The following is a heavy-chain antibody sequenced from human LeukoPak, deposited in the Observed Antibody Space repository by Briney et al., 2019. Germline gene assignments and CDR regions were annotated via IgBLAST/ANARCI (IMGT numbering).Heavy chain of an antibody. V-gene: IGHV3-30*04. J-gene: IGHJ2*01. CDR1: GFTFSSYA. D-gene: IGHD3-10*01. Sequence: PGGSLRLSCAASGFTFSSYAMYWVRQAPGKGLEWVAVISYDGSNKYYADSVKGRFTISRDNSKNTLYLQMNSLRAEDTAVYYCARTEYYYGSGSYSPYWYFDLWGRGTLVTVSS. CDR3: ARTEYYYGSGSYSPYWYFDL. CDR2: ISYDGSNK.